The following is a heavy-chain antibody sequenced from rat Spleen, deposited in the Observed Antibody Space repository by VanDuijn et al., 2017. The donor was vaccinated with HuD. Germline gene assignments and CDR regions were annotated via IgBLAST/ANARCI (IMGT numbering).Heavy chain of an antibody. CDR1: GFTFSNYG. Sequence: EVQLVESGGGLVQPGRSLKLSCAASGFTFSNYGMAWVRQAPGKGLEWVASITNTGVGSYYPDSVKGRFTISRDNAKSTLYLQMNSLRSEDTATYYCTRDNMYSTDYYPDYFDYWGQGVMVTVSS. D-gene: IGHD1-6*01. CDR3: TRDNMYSTDYYPDYFDY. V-gene: IGHV5-31*01. J-gene: IGHJ2*01. CDR2: ITNTGVGS.